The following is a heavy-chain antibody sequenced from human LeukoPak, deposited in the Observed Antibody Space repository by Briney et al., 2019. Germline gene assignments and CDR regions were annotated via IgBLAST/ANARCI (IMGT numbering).Heavy chain of an antibody. D-gene: IGHD3-10*01. Sequence: GGSLRLSCAASGFTFSSYAMSWVRQAPGKGLEWVSAISGSGGSTYYADSVKGWFTISRDNSKNTLYLQMNSLRAEDTAVYYCANENYYGSGSYYPAFDIWGQGTMVTVSS. CDR1: GFTFSSYA. J-gene: IGHJ3*02. CDR3: ANENYYGSGSYYPAFDI. V-gene: IGHV3-23*01. CDR2: ISGSGGST.